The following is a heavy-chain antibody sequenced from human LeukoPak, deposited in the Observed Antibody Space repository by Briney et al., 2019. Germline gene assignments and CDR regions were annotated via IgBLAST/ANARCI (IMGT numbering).Heavy chain of an antibody. CDR3: ARRSYDFWSGSPSYYYYMDV. J-gene: IGHJ6*03. D-gene: IGHD3-3*01. Sequence: GESLKISCKGSGYSFTSYWIGWVRQMPGKGLEWMGIIYPGDSDTRYSPSFQGQVTISADKSISTAYLQWSSLKASDTAMYYCARRSYDFWSGSPSYYYYMDVWGKGTTVTVSS. CDR1: GYSFTSYW. CDR2: IYPGDSDT. V-gene: IGHV5-51*01.